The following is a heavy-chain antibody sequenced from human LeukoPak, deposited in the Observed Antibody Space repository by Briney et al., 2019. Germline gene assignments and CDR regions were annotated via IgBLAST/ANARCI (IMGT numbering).Heavy chain of an antibody. V-gene: IGHV1-2*02. J-gene: IGHJ4*02. Sequence: ASVTVSFKASGYTFTGYYMHWVRQAPGQGLEWMGWINPNSGGTNYAQKFQGRGTITRDTSISTAYMELSRLRSDDTAVYYCARDGPHQYCSGGSCYLHYFDYWGQGTLVTVSS. CDR3: ARDGPHQYCSGGSCYLHYFDY. D-gene: IGHD2-15*01. CDR2: INPNSGGT. CDR1: GYTFTGYY.